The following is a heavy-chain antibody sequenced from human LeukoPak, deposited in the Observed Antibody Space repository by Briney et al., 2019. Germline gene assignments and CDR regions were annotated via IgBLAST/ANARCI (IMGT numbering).Heavy chain of an antibody. CDR3: TRTKDYDFWSGYCLDP. CDR2: IKSKTDGGTT. V-gene: IGHV3-15*01. J-gene: IGHJ5*02. Sequence: SGGSLRLSCAASGFTFSNAWMSWVRQAPGKGLEWVGRIKSKTDGGTTDYAAPVKGRFTISRDDSKNTAYLQMNSLKTEDTAVYYCTRTKDYDFWSGYCLDPWGQGTLVTVSS. CDR1: GFTFSNAW. D-gene: IGHD3-3*01.